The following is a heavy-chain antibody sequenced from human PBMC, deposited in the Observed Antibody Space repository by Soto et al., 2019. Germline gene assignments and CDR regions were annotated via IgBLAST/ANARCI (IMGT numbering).Heavy chain of an antibody. J-gene: IGHJ6*02. CDR2: ISPYNGNT. D-gene: IGHD3-10*01. CDR3: ARGIGGWFGVAYYYGMDV. CDR1: GYTFTSYG. V-gene: IGHV1-18*01. Sequence: ASVKVSCKASGYTFTSYGISGVRQAPGQGLEWMGWISPYNGNTNYAQKLQGRVTMTTDTSTSTAYMDLRSLRSDDTAVYYCARGIGGWFGVAYYYGMDVWGQGTTVTVSS.